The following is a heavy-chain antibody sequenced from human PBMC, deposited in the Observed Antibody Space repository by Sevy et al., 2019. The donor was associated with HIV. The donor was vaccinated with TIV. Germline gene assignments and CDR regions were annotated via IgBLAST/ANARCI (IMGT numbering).Heavy chain of an antibody. J-gene: IGHJ4*02. V-gene: IGHV3-48*02. Sequence: GGSLRLSCEASGFTLSSYTMNWVRQSPEKGLEWVATFDRTDITHYADSVKGRFIISRDTAKNSLFLQMNSLRDDDTAMYFCVRDERAIASHFDYWGRGTLVTGSS. D-gene: IGHD2-21*01. CDR3: VRDERAIASHFDY. CDR2: FDRTDIT. CDR1: GFTLSSYT.